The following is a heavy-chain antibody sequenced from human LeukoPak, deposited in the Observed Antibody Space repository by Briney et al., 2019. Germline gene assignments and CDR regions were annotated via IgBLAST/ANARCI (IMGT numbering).Heavy chain of an antibody. CDR3: AREGDPPGFYYYHHLDV. D-gene: IGHD3-16*01. CDR2: ISSGSSFQ. CDR1: GFDFSIYA. Sequence: GGSQRLSCAASGFDFSIYAIDWVRQAPGRGLEWVSSISSGSSFQNYADSVKGRFTISRDNAKNSVYLQMNRLRAEDTAVYFCAREGDPPGFYYYHHLDVWGKGTTVTVSS. V-gene: IGHV3-21*01. J-gene: IGHJ6*03.